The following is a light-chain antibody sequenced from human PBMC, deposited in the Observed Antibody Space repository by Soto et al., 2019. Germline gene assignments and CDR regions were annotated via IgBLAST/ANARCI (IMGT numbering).Light chain of an antibody. Sequence: DIQMTQSPASLPASVGDRVTIACRASRSISKYLNWYQQKPGEAPQLLIYHASNLQSGVPTRFSGSGSETDFTLTISSLQPEDFPTYYCQQSYTSPPVTFGGGTKVEIK. CDR3: QQSYTSPPVT. CDR1: RSISKY. J-gene: IGKJ4*01. V-gene: IGKV1-39*01. CDR2: HAS.